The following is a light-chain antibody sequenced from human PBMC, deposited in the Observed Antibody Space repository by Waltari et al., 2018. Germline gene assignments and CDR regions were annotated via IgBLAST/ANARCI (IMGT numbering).Light chain of an antibody. Sequence: DIQLTQSPSFLSASVRDRVTITCRVSQGISNYLAWYQQKPGKAPKLLIYSASTLQSGVPSRFSGSGSGKEFSLTISSLQPEDFATYYCQQLNSYPLTFGGGTKVEIK. CDR2: SAS. J-gene: IGKJ4*01. CDR1: QGISNY. V-gene: IGKV1-9*01. CDR3: QQLNSYPLT.